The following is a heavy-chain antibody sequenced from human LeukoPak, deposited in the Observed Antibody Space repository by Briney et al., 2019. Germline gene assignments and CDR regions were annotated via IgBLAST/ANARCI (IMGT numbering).Heavy chain of an antibody. CDR1: GFTVSSNY. CDR2: IYSGGST. V-gene: IGHV3-53*04. Sequence: PGGSLRLSCAASGFTVSSNYMSWVRQAPGKGLEWVSVIYSGGSTYYADSVKGRFTISRHNSKNTLYLQMNSLRAEDTAVYYCARLRFVAASGVSPFDYWGQGTLVTVSS. J-gene: IGHJ4*02. D-gene: IGHD2-8*02. CDR3: ARLRFVAASGVSPFDY.